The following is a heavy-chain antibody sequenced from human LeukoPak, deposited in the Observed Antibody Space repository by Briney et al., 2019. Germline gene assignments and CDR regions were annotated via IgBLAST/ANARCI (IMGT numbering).Heavy chain of an antibody. CDR1: GYTLTELS. D-gene: IGHD3-16*01. CDR3: ATMLSGSNPGGLYFDY. Sequence: ASVKVSCKVSGYTLTELSMHWVRQAPGKGLEWMGGFDPEDGETIYAQKFQGRVTMTEDTSTDTAYMELSSLRSEDTAVYYCATMLSGSNPGGLYFDYWGQGTLVTVSS. J-gene: IGHJ4*02. CDR2: FDPEDGET. V-gene: IGHV1-24*01.